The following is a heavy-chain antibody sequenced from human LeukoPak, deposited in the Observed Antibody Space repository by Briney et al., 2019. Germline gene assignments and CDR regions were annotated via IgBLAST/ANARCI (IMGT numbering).Heavy chain of an antibody. J-gene: IGHJ4*02. D-gene: IGHD2/OR15-2a*01. Sequence: ASMKVSCKSSGFTFTHHYIHWVRQGPGQGLEWMGYIGPHSTFSSSPQEFQGRVTMTRDASTSTAYMELTRLTSDDTAVYYCVREGEGPLSKDFDYWGQGTLVTVSS. CDR3: VREGEGPLSKDFDY. CDR1: GFTFTHHY. V-gene: IGHV1-2*02. CDR2: IGPHSTFS.